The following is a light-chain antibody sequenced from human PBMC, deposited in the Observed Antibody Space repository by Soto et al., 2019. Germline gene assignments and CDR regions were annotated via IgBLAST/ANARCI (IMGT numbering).Light chain of an antibody. CDR3: CSYVGGSITYYV. J-gene: IGLJ1*01. CDR2: EAS. Sequence: QSALTQPASVSGSPGQSITISCNGTTADVGGSKFVSWYQQHPGKAPKLILYEASKRAAGVSNRFSGSKSGNTASLTISGLQPEDEADYYYCSYVGGSITYYVLGIAKKVTV. V-gene: IGLV2-23*01. CDR1: TADVGGSKF.